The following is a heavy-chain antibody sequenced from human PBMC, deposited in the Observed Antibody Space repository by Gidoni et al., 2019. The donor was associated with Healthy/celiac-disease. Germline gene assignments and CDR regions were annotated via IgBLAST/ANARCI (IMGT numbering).Heavy chain of an antibody. D-gene: IGHD4-17*01. CDR1: GFSLSTSGVG. J-gene: IGHJ5*02. V-gene: IGHV2-5*01. CDR3: AQTPPYGDYDFWFDP. Sequence: QITLKASGPTLVKPTQTLTLTCTFSGFSLSTSGVGVGWIRQPPGKALEWLALIYWNDDKRYSPSLKSRLTITKDTSKNQVVLTMTNMDPVDTATYYCAQTPPYGDYDFWFDPWGQGTLVTVSS. CDR2: IYWNDDK.